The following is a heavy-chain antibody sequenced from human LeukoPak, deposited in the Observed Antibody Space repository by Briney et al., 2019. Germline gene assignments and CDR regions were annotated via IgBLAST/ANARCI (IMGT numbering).Heavy chain of an antibody. CDR2: IYTSGST. J-gene: IGHJ5*02. CDR1: GGSISSYY. D-gene: IGHD2-2*01. V-gene: IGHV4-4*07. CDR3: ARVRIVVVPAAIKGGWFDP. Sequence: PSETLSLTCTVSGGSISSYYWNWIRQPAGKGLEWIGRIYTSGSTNYNPSLKSRVSMSVDTSKNQFSLKLSSVTAADTAVYYCARVRIVVVPAAIKGGWFDPWGQGTLVTVSS.